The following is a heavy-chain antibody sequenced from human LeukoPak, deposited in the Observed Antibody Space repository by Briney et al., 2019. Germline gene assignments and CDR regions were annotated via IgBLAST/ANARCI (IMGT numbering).Heavy chain of an antibody. CDR1: GGPISSSNG. Sequence: SGTLSHTCAVCGGPISSSNGWSWVRQPPGKGLEWVGEIYHSGSTNYNPSLKSRVTISVDKAKNQFSLKLSSVTAADTAWYFCAGDRGYNWNNFDYWGQGTLVTVSS. CDR2: IYHSGST. J-gene: IGHJ4*02. D-gene: IGHD1/OR15-1a*01. V-gene: IGHV4-4*02. CDR3: AGDRGYNWNNFDY.